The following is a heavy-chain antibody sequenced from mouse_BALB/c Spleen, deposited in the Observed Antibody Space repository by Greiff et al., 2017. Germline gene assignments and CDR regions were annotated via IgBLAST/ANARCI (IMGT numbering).Heavy chain of an antibody. CDR1: GYSITSGYS. V-gene: IGHV3-1*02. Sequence: DVKLQESGPDLVKPSQSLSLTCTVTGYSITSGYSWHWIRQFPGNKLEWMGYIHHSGSTNYNPSLKSRISITRDTSKNQFFLQLNSVTTEDTATYYCARFYYGSSYYAMDYWGQGTSVTVSS. CDR3: ARFYYGSSYYAMDY. CDR2: IHHSGST. J-gene: IGHJ4*01. D-gene: IGHD1-1*01.